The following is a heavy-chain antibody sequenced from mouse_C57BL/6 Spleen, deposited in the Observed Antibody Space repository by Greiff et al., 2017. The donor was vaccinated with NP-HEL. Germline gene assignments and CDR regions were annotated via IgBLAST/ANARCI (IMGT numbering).Heavy chain of an antibody. CDR2: IHPSDSDT. V-gene: IGHV1-74*01. CDR1: GYTFTSYW. D-gene: IGHD2-5*01. J-gene: IGHJ3*01. Sequence: QVQLQQPGAELVKPGASVKVSCKASGYTFTSYWMHWVKQRPGQGLEWIGRIHPSDSDTNYNQKFTGKATLTVDKSSSTAYIQLSSLTSEDSAVYYCAIPAYCSNYVFLFAYWGQGTLVTVSA. CDR3: AIPAYCSNYVFLFAY.